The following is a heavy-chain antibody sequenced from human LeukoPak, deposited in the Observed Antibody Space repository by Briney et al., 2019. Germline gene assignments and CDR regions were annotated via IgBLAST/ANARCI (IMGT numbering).Heavy chain of an antibody. J-gene: IGHJ4*02. CDR1: GFTISSNY. V-gene: IGHV3-53*01. Sequence: GGSLRLSCAASGFTISSNYMNWVRQAPGKGLDWVSVISDGGSTYYADSVRGRFTISRDNSKNTLYLQMNSLRAEDTAVYYCAKGPLLWDWGQGTLVTVSS. D-gene: IGHD2/OR15-2a*01. CDR3: AKGPLLWD. CDR2: ISDGGST.